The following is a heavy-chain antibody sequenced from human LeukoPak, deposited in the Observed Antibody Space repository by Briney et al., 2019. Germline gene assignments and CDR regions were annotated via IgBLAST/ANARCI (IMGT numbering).Heavy chain of an antibody. CDR2: IRYVGSDK. J-gene: IGHJ4*02. V-gene: IGHV3-30*02. CDR3: ARNGEYCSSTSCGDY. CDR1: GFTFSSCG. Sequence: PGGSLRLSCAASGFTFSSCGMHWVRQAPGKGLEWVAFIRYVGSDKYYADSVKGRFTISRDNSKNTLYLQVNSLRAEDTAVYYCARNGEYCSSTSCGDYWGQGTLVTVSS. D-gene: IGHD2-2*01.